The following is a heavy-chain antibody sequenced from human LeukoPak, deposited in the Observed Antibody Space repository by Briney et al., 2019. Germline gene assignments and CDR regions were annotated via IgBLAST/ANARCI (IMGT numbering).Heavy chain of an antibody. CDR3: AGELSGSSGFAY. CDR1: GGSISRHY. D-gene: IGHD3-22*01. Sequence: SETLSLTSTVSGGSISRHYWSWIRQPPRKGLEWIGYIYYSGSTNYNPYLKSRVTISVDTSKNQFSLKLSSVTAADAAVYYCAGELSGSSGFAYWGQGTLVTVSS. V-gene: IGHV4-59*11. CDR2: IYYSGST. J-gene: IGHJ4*02.